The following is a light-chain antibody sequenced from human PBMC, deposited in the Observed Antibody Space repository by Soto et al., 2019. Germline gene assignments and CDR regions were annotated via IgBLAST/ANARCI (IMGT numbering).Light chain of an antibody. J-gene: IGKJ1*01. Sequence: IQLTQSPSALSASVGDRDTLTCRASQSISGWLAWFKQTPGKAPKLLSYDASSLESGVPSRFSGSGSGTDFTLTITSLKPDDFETYYCQHYNSYPWTFGQGTKVDIK. CDR2: DAS. CDR3: QHYNSYPWT. CDR1: QSISGW. V-gene: IGKV1-5*01.